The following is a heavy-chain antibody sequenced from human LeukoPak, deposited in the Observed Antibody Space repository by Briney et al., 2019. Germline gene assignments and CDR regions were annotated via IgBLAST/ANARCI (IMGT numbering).Heavy chain of an antibody. V-gene: IGHV3-74*01. CDR3: SKDFVGAEDY. CDR2: INPAGSVT. D-gene: IGHD3-16*01. J-gene: IGHJ4*02. Sequence: GGSLRLSCSASGFTISSYWMHWVRQAPGKGLVWVSRINPAGSVTNHADSVRGRFTISRDTATNTLYLEMNSLRAEDTAVYYCSKDFVGAEDYWGQGTLVTVSS. CDR1: GFTISSYW.